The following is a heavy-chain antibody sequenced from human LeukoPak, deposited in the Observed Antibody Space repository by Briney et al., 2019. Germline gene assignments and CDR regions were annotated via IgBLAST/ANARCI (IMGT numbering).Heavy chain of an antibody. CDR2: INHSGST. D-gene: IGHD3-10*01. J-gene: IGHJ4*02. CDR3: ASFYGSGFSFDY. Sequence: SETLSLTCAVYGGSFSGYYWSWIRQPPGKGLEWIGEINHSGSTNYNPSLKSRVTISVDTSENQFSLKLSSVTAADTAVYYCASFYGSGFSFDYWGQGTLVTVSS. CDR1: GGSFSGYY. V-gene: IGHV4-34*01.